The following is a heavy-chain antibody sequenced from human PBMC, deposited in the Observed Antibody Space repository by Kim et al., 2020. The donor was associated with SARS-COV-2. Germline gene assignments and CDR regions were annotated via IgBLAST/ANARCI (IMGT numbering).Heavy chain of an antibody. CDR3: ARDQPPTVAGTAGVDY. Sequence: ASVKVSCKASGYTFTSYGISWVPQAPGQGLEWMGWISAYNGNTNYAQKLQGRVTMTTDTSTSTAYMELRSLRSDDTAVYYCARDQPPTVAGTAGVDYWGQGTLVTVSS. CDR1: GYTFTSYG. D-gene: IGHD6-19*01. V-gene: IGHV1-18*04. J-gene: IGHJ4*02. CDR2: ISAYNGNT.